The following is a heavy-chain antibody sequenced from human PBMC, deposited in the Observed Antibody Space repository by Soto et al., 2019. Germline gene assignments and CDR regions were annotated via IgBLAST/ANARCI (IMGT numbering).Heavy chain of an antibody. CDR3: ARELRRYYDSSGASFDP. CDR2: IIPIFGTA. Sequence: SVKVSCKASGGTFSSYAISWVRQAPGQGLEWMGGIIPIFGTANYAQKFQGRVTITADESTSTAYMELSSLRSEDTAVYYCARELRRYYDSSGASFDPWGQGTLVTVSS. J-gene: IGHJ5*02. D-gene: IGHD3-22*01. CDR1: GGTFSSYA. V-gene: IGHV1-69*13.